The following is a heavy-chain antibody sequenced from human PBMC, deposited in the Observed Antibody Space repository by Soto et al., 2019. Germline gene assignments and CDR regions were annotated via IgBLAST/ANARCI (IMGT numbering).Heavy chain of an antibody. D-gene: IGHD6-6*01. CDR2: IIPILGIA. Sequence: QVQLVQSGAEVKKPGSSVKVSCKASGGTFSSYTISWVRQAPGQGLEWMGRIIPILGIANYAQKLQGRVTITADKSTSTAYMELSSLRSEDTAVYYCARDLHGIAALNDAFDIWGQGTMVTVSS. CDR3: ARDLHGIAALNDAFDI. V-gene: IGHV1-69*08. CDR1: GGTFSSYT. J-gene: IGHJ3*02.